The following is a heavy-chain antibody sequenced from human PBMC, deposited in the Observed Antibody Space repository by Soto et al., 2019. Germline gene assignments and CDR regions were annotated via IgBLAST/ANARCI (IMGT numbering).Heavy chain of an antibody. Sequence: GGSLRLSCAASRFTFSNAWINWVRQAPGKGLEWVGRIKSKTDGGTTDFAAPVKGRFAISRDDSKDMVYLQMNSLKTEDTGIYHCTTYSSSTMIVVRSHYWCHGPRV. J-gene: IGHJ4*01. CDR1: RFTFSNAW. V-gene: IGHV3-15*07. CDR3: TTYSSSTMIVVRSHY. CDR2: IKSKTDGGTT. D-gene: IGHD3-22*01.